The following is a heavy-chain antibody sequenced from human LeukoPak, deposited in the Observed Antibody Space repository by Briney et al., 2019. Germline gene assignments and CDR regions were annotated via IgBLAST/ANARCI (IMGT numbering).Heavy chain of an antibody. J-gene: IGHJ5*02. CDR3: AGEVQNYGGNSGTGDH. CDR2: IHYSGTT. Sequence: SETLSLTCTVSGGSISNSIYYWGWIRQPPGKGLEWIGSIHYSGTTCYNPSLKSRVTISVDTSKNQFSLRLSSVTAADTAVYYCAGEVQNYGGNSGTGDHWGQGTLVTVSS. CDR1: GGSISNSIYY. V-gene: IGHV4-39*07. D-gene: IGHD4-23*01.